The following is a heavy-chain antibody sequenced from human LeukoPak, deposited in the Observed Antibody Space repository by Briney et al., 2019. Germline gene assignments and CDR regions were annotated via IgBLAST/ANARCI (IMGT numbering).Heavy chain of an antibody. V-gene: IGHV3-30*02. D-gene: IGHD7-27*01. CDR1: GFTFSSYG. J-gene: IGHJ6*02. CDR3: AKDLAYWGSNYYYYGMDV. CDR2: IRYDGSNK. Sequence: GGSLRLSCAAPGFTFSSYGMHWVLQAPGKGLEWVAFIRYDGSNKYYADSVKGRFTISRDNSKNTLYLQMNSLRAEDTAVYYCAKDLAYWGSNYYYYGMDVWGQGTTVTVSS.